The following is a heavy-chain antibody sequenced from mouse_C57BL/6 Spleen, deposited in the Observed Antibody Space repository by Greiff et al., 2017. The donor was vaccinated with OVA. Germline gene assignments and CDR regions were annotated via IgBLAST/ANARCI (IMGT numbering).Heavy chain of an antibody. CDR1: GYTFTEYT. J-gene: IGHJ4*01. V-gene: IGHV1-62-2*01. D-gene: IGHD1-2*01. CDR2: FYPGSGSI. CDR3: ARHEEGDYGYYYAMDY. Sequence: QVQLQQSGAELVKPGASVKLSCKASGYTFTEYTIHWVKQRSGQGLEWLGWFYPGSGSIKYNEKFKDKATLTADKSSSTVYMELSRLTSEDSAVYFCARHEEGDYGYYYAMDYWGQGTSVTVSS.